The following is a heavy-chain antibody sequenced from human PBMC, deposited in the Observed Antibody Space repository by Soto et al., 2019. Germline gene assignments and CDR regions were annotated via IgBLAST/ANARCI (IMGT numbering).Heavy chain of an antibody. CDR2: ISYDGSNK. CDR3: ARDYGDAPNFDY. V-gene: IGHV3-30-3*01. J-gene: IGHJ4*02. Sequence: QVQLVESGGGVVQPGRSLRLSCAASGFTFSSYAMHWVRQAPGKGLEWVAVISYDGSNKYYADSVKGRFTISRDNSKNTLYLQMNSLRAEDTAVYSCARDYGDAPNFDYWGQGTLVTVSS. D-gene: IGHD4-17*01. CDR1: GFTFSSYA.